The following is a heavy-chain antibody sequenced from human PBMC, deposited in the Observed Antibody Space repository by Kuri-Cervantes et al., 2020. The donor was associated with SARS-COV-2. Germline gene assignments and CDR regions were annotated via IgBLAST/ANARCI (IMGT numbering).Heavy chain of an antibody. CDR2: ISYDGSNK. CDR1: GFTFSSYA. V-gene: IGHV3-30*09. Sequence: GESLKISCAASGFTFSSYAMHWVRQAPGKGLEWVAVISYDGSNKYYADSVKGRFAISRDNSKNTLYLQMNSLGAEDTAVYYCARGPIPAAMFYYFDYWGQGTLVTVSS. J-gene: IGHJ4*02. D-gene: IGHD2-2*01. CDR3: ARGPIPAAMFYYFDY.